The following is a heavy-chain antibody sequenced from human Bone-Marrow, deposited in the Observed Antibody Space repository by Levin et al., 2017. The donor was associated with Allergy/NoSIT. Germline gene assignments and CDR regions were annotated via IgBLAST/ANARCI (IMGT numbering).Heavy chain of an antibody. CDR2: ISNTGSYT. CDR3: ARVSSASLDTSGYTAKFDY. V-gene: IGHV3-11*05. CDR1: GFTFSDYY. D-gene: IGHD3-22*01. J-gene: IGHJ4*02. Sequence: KAGGSLRLSCAASGFTFSDYYMAWIRQAPAKGLEWVCFISNTGSYTNYADSVKGRFTISRDNTRDSVFLQMNSLRSEDTAVYFCARVSSASLDTSGYTAKFDYWGQGMRVTVSS.